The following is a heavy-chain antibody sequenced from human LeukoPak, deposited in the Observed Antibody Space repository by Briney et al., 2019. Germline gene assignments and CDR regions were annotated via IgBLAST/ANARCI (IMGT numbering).Heavy chain of an antibody. D-gene: IGHD1-1*01. J-gene: IGHJ6*02. CDR1: GFTFTTYA. CDR3: ARTNTFYGMDV. V-gene: IGHV3-23*01. CDR2: FSVSGVNT. Sequence: GGSLRLSCAASGFTFTTYAMSWVRQAPGKGLGWVASFSVSGVNTYFADSVKGRFTISRDNSKNTLYLQMNSLRAEDSAIYYCARTNTFYGMDVWGQGITVTVSS.